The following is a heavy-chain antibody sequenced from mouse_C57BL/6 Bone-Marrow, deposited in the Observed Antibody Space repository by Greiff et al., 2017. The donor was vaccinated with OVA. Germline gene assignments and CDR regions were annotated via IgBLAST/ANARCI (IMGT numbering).Heavy chain of an antibody. D-gene: IGHD1-1*01. CDR2: IHPNSGST. CDR3: AKIYYGSSRYAMDY. V-gene: IGHV1-64*01. CDR1: GYTFTSYW. J-gene: IGHJ4*01. Sequence: QVQLQQPGAELVKPGASVKLSCKASGYTFTSYWMHWVKQRPGQGLEWIGMIHPNSGSTNYNEKFKSKATLTVDKSSSTAYMQLSSLTSEDSAVYYCAKIYYGSSRYAMDYWGQGTSVTVAS.